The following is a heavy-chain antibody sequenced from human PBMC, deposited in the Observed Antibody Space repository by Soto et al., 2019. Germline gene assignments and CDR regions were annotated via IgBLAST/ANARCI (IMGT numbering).Heavy chain of an antibody. CDR1: GFTFSSYA. D-gene: IGHD3-10*01. CDR2: ISYDGSNK. Sequence: GGSLRLSCAASGFTFSSYAMHWVRQAPGKGLEWVAVISYDGSNKYYADSVKGRFTISRDNSKNTLYLQMNSLRAEDTAVYYCARGFGSQSVGRKSYYYGSGSPGGMDVWGQGTTVTVSS. J-gene: IGHJ6*02. V-gene: IGHV3-30-3*01. CDR3: ARGFGSQSVGRKSYYYGSGSPGGMDV.